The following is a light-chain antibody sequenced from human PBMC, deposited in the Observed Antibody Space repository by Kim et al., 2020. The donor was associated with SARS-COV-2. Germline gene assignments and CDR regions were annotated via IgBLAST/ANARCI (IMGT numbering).Light chain of an antibody. Sequence: PGKTARITCGGNSIVSKSVDRYRQKPGQAPVLVINYDSDRPSGIPERFSGSNSGNAATLTISRVEAGDEADYYCQVWDSSSDHRVVFGGGTQLTVL. CDR1: SIVSKS. CDR2: YDS. J-gene: IGLJ2*01. V-gene: IGLV3-21*04. CDR3: QVWDSSSDHRVV.